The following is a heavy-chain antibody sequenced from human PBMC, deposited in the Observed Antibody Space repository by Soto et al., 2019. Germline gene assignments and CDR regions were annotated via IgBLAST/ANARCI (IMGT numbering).Heavy chain of an antibody. Sequence: SETLSLTCTVSGGSISSYYWSWIRQPPGRGLEWIGYIYYSGSTNYNPSLKSRVTISVDTSKNQFSLKLSSVTAADTAVYYCATWGPTVFDYWGQGTLVTVSS. CDR2: IYYSGST. CDR3: ATWGPTVFDY. V-gene: IGHV4-59*01. J-gene: IGHJ4*02. D-gene: IGHD4-17*01. CDR1: GGSISSYY.